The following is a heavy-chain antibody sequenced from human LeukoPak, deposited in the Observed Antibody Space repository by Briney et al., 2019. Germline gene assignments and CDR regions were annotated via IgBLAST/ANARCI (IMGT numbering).Heavy chain of an antibody. D-gene: IGHD2-15*01. CDR2: IYPGDSDT. V-gene: IGHV5-51*01. Sequence: GESLKISCKGSGFIYINYWIGWVRQMSGQGLEWMGIIYPGDSDTRYSPPFQGQVTISVDRSINTAYLQWGSLKASDTAMYYCVRRGFCSGDNCFSHAFDIWGQGTMVTVSS. CDR1: GFIYINYW. CDR3: VRRGFCSGDNCFSHAFDI. J-gene: IGHJ3*02.